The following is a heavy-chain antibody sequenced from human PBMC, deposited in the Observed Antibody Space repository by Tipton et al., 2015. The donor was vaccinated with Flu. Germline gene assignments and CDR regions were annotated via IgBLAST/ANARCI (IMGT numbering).Heavy chain of an antibody. D-gene: IGHD6-19*01. CDR1: GFTFSNFI. J-gene: IGHJ4*02. CDR3: AKVRAYTSGWDY. V-gene: IGHV3-30*02. CDR2: IRYDGSKK. Sequence: SLRLSCAASGFTFSNFIMHWVRQAPGKGLEWVAFIRYDGSKKYYADSVKGRFTISRDNSKNTLYLQMDSLRAEDTAVYYCAKVRAYTSGWDYWGQGTLVTVSS.